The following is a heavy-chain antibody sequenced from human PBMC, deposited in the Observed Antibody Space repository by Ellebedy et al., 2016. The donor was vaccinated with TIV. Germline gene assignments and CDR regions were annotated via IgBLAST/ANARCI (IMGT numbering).Heavy chain of an antibody. D-gene: IGHD3-22*01. CDR3: ARAYYDSSGYLGFFDY. V-gene: IGHV1-18*04. CDR2: ISAYNGNT. J-gene: IGHJ4*02. Sequence: ASVKVSXXASGYTFTSYGISWVRQAPGQGLEWMGWISAYNGNTNYAQKLQGRVTMTTDTSTSTAYMELRSLRSDDTAVYYCARAYYDSSGYLGFFDYWGQGTLVTVSS. CDR1: GYTFTSYG.